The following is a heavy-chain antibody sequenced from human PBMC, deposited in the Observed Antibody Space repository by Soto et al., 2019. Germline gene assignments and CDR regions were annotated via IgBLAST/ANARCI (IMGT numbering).Heavy chain of an antibody. J-gene: IGHJ6*02. Sequence: GGSLRLSCAASGFTFSSYAMHWVRQAPGKGLEWVAVISYDGSNKYYADSVKGRFTISRDNSKNTLYLQMNSLRAEDTAVYYCAREGEGEAAAGKAPDYYYYGMDVWGQGTTVTVSS. CDR1: GFTFSSYA. CDR2: ISYDGSNK. V-gene: IGHV3-30-3*01. D-gene: IGHD6-13*01. CDR3: AREGEGEAAAGKAPDYYYYGMDV.